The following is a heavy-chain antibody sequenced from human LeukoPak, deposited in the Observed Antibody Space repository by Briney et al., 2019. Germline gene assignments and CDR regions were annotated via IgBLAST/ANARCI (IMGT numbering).Heavy chain of an antibody. CDR2: IRYDGSNK. CDR3: ANALSGRNPADAFDI. V-gene: IGHV3-30*02. CDR1: GFTFSSYG. Sequence: GGSLRLSCAASGFTFSSYGMHWVRQAPGKGLEWVAFIRYDGSNKYYADSVKGRFTISRDNSKNTLYLQMNSLRAEDTAVYYCANALSGRNPADAFDIWGQGTMVTVSS. D-gene: IGHD3-10*01. J-gene: IGHJ3*02.